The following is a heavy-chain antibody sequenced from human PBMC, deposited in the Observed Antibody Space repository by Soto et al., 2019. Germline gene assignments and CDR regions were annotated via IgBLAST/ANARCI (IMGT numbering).Heavy chain of an antibody. CDR1: GGLFSSYA. CDR2: IIPIFGTA. J-gene: IGHJ6*02. CDR3: ARDRNYYGMDV. Sequence: SVKVSCKDTGGLFSSYAVSWVRQAPGQGLEWMGGIIPIFGTANYAQKFQGRVTITADESTSTAYMELSSLRSEDTAVYYCARDRNYYGMDVWGQGTTVTVSS. V-gene: IGHV1-69*13.